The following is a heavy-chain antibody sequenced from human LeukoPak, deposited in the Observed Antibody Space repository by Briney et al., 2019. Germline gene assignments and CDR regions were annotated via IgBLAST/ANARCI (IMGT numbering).Heavy chain of an antibody. CDR1: GFTFSDYY. J-gene: IGHJ4*02. V-gene: IGHV3-11*01. CDR2: ISSSGSTI. Sequence: GGSLRLSCAASGFTFSDYYMSWIRQAPGKGLEWVSYISSSGSTIYYADSVKGRFTISRDNSKNTLYLQMNSLRAEDTAVYYCAKGHIVVVPAAIMEVFDYWGQGTLVTVSS. CDR3: AKGHIVVVPAAIMEVFDY. D-gene: IGHD2-2*01.